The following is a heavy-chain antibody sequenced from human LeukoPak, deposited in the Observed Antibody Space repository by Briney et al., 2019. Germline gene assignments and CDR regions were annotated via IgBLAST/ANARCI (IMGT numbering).Heavy chain of an antibody. CDR1: GGSISSSSYY. D-gene: IGHD2-2*02. Sequence: SETLSLTCTVSGGSISSSSYYWGWIRQPPGKGLEWIGSIYYSGSTYYNPSLKSRVTISVDTSKNQFSLKLSSVTAADTAVYYCARQAIAYCSSTSCYKLGFDYWGQGTLVTVSS. J-gene: IGHJ4*02. V-gene: IGHV4-39*01. CDR3: ARQAIAYCSSTSCYKLGFDY. CDR2: IYYSGST.